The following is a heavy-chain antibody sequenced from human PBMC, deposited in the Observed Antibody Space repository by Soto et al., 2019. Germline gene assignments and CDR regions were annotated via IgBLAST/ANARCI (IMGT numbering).Heavy chain of an antibody. CDR3: ARHGITGSYYDAFDI. CDR2: NKYRGTT. CDR1: GGSISSSRCH. Sequence: SETLSLTCTVSGGSISSSRCHWGWIFQPPGKGLEWIASNKYRGTTFYNQSLKNQVNFSLDTSKNQFALKLSSLTAAETAVYYCARHGITGSYYDAFDIWGQGTMVT. J-gene: IGHJ3*02. V-gene: IGHV4-39*01. D-gene: IGHD1-26*01.